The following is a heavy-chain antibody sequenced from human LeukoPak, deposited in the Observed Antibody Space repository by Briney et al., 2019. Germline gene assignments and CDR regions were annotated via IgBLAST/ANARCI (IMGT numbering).Heavy chain of an antibody. CDR2: IYHSGST. J-gene: IGHJ4*02. Sequence: SETLSLTCTVSGGSISSSGYYWGWIRQPPGKGLEWIGRIYHSGSTYYNPSLKSRVTISVDTSKNQFSLKLSSVTAADTAVYYCARGDLNRSIVVVPAANPFGLYWGQGTLVTVSS. V-gene: IGHV4-39*07. CDR3: ARGDLNRSIVVVPAANPFGLY. CDR1: GGSISSSGYY. D-gene: IGHD2-2*01.